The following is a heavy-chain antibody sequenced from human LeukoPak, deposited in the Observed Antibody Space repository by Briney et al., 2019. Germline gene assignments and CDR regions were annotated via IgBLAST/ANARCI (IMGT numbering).Heavy chain of an antibody. D-gene: IGHD2-21*01. J-gene: IGHJ6*02. CDR1: GSTFSSYG. V-gene: IGHV3-33*01. CDR2: TWYDGSNK. CDR3: ARYCGGDCYGMDV. Sequence: GGSLRLSCAASGSTFSSYGMHWVRQAPGKGLEWVAATWYDGSNKYYADSVKGRFTISRDNSKNTLYLQMNSLRAEDTAVYYCARYCGGDCYGMDVWGQGTTVTVSS.